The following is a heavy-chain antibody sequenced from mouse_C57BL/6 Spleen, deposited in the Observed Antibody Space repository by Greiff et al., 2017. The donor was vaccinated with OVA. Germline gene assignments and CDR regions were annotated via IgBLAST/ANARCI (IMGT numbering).Heavy chain of an antibody. CDR3: TRGDWDGGFAY. Sequence: EVMLVESGEGLVKPGGSLKLSCAASGFTFSSYAMSWVRQTPEKRLEWVAYISSGGYYIYYADTVKGRFTISRDNARNNLYLQMSSLKAEDTAMYYCTRGDWDGGFAYWGQGTLVTVSA. CDR2: ISSGGYYI. V-gene: IGHV5-9-1*02. J-gene: IGHJ3*01. CDR1: GFTFSSYA. D-gene: IGHD4-1*01.